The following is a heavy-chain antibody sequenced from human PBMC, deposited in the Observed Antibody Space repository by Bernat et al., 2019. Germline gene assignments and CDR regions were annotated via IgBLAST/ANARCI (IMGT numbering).Heavy chain of an antibody. Sequence: EVQLVESGGGLIQPGGSLRLSCAASGFTVSSNYMSWVRQAPGKGLEWVSVIYSGGSTYYADSVKGRFTISRDNSKNTLYLQMNSLRAEDTAVYYCARGLSYYYDQDFQHWGQGTLVTVSS. CDR1: GFTVSSNY. V-gene: IGHV3-53*01. CDR2: IYSGGST. J-gene: IGHJ1*01. D-gene: IGHD3-22*01. CDR3: ARGLSYYYDQDFQH.